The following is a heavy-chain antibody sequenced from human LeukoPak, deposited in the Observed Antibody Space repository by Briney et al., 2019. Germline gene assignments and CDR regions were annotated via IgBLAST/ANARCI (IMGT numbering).Heavy chain of an antibody. CDR3: ARDSYNWDYPDY. CDR2: IIPIFGTA. Sequence: SVKVSCKASGGTFTSYAISWVRQAPGQGLEWMGGIIPIFGTANYAQKFQGRVTITADKSTSTAYMELSSLRSDDTAVYYCARDSYNWDYPDYWGQGTLVTVSS. D-gene: IGHD1-7*01. V-gene: IGHV1-69*06. CDR1: GGTFTSYA. J-gene: IGHJ4*02.